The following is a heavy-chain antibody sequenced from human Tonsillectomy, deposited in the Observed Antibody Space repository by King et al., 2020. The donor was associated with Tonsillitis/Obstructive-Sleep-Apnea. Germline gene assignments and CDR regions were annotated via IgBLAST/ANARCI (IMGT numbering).Heavy chain of an antibody. CDR2: IYPGDSDT. Sequence: QLVQSGAEVKKPGESLKISCKGSGYSFTSYWIGWVRQMPGKGLQWMGIIYPGDSDTRYSPSFQGQVTISADKSISTAYLQWSSLKASDTAIYYCARLGYGSGGGCGNYYYYYMDVWGKGTTVTVSS. V-gene: IGHV5-51*01. J-gene: IGHJ6*03. CDR3: ARLGYGSGGGCGNYYYYYMDV. CDR1: GYSFTSYW. D-gene: IGHD2-15*01.